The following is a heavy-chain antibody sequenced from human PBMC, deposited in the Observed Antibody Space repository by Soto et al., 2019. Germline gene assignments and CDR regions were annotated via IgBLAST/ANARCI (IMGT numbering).Heavy chain of an antibody. CDR1: GGSFSGYY. CDR3: ARANSWYYWGSGWSPSYYYGMDV. Sequence: SETLSLTCAVYGGSFSGYYWSWIRQPPGKGLEWIGEINHSGSTNYNPSLKSRVTISVDTSKNQFSLKLSSVTAADTAVYYCARANSWYYWGSGWSPSYYYGMDVWGQGTTVTVS. V-gene: IGHV4-34*01. D-gene: IGHD6-19*01. CDR2: INHSGST. J-gene: IGHJ6*02.